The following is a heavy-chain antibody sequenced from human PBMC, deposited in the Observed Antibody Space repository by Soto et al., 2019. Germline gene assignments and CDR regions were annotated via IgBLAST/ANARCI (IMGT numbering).Heavy chain of an antibody. CDR2: IYWDDDK. J-gene: IGHJ4*02. V-gene: IGHV2-5*02. D-gene: IGHD1-26*01. CDR3: ANVRSGPRIEEYLAYYFAS. CDR1: GFSLSTREVG. Sequence: QITLKESGPTLVKPTQTLTLTCTFSGFSLSTREVGVGWIRQPPGKALEWLALIYWDDDKRYSPSLKTRLTITKDTSKNQVALTMTKMDPVDTATYYCANVRSGPRIEEYLAYYFASWGQGTLVTVSS.